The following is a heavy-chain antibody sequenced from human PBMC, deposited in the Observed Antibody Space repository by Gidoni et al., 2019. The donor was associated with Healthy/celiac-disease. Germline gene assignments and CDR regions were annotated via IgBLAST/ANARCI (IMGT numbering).Heavy chain of an antibody. J-gene: IGHJ4*02. CDR2: ISSSGSTI. V-gene: IGHV3-48*03. CDR3: ARGDYDFWSGYYREFDY. CDR1: GFTVSSYE. Sequence: EVQLVESGGGLVQPGGSLRLSCAASGFTVSSYEMNWVRQAPEKGLEWVSYISSSGSTIYYADSVKGRFTISRDNAKNSLYLQMNSLRAEDTAVYYCARGDYDFWSGYYREFDYWGQGTLVTVSS. D-gene: IGHD3-3*01.